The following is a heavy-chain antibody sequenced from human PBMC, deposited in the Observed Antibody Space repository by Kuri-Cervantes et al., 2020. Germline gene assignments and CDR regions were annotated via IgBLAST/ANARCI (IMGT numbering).Heavy chain of an antibody. Sequence: ASVKVSCKASGYTFTSYGISWVRQAPGQGLEWMGWINPNSGGTNYAQKFQGWVTMTRDTSISTAYMELSRLRSDDTAVYYCARANYIWGSYVDWGQGTLVTVSS. V-gene: IGHV1-2*04. CDR3: ARANYIWGSYVD. J-gene: IGHJ4*02. CDR1: GYTFTSYG. D-gene: IGHD3-16*01. CDR2: INPNSGGT.